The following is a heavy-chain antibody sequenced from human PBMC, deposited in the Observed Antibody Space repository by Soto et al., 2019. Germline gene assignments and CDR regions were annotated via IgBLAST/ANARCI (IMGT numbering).Heavy chain of an antibody. CDR1: GYTFTSYG. V-gene: IGHV1-18*01. CDR2: ISAYNGNT. J-gene: IGHJ4*02. CDR3: ARLVYYYDSSGFDY. Sequence: GASVKVSCKASGYTFTSYGISWVRQAPGQGLEWMGWISAYNGNTNYAQKLQGRVTMTTDTSTSTAYMELRSLRSDDTAVYYCARLVYYYDSSGFDYWGQGTLVTVSS. D-gene: IGHD3-22*01.